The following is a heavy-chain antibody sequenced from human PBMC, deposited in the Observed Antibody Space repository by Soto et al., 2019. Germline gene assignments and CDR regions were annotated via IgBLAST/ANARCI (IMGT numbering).Heavy chain of an antibody. J-gene: IGHJ3*02. CDR2: IIPIFGTA. D-gene: IGHD3-10*01. V-gene: IGHV1-69*01. CDR1: GGTFSSYA. CDR3: ARGVLREDAFDI. Sequence: QVQLVQSGAEVKKPGSSVKVSCKASGGTFSSYAISWVLQAPGQGLEWMGGIIPIFGTATYAQKFQGRVTITADESTSTAYMELSSLRSEDRALYYCARGVLREDAFDIWGQGTMVSVSS.